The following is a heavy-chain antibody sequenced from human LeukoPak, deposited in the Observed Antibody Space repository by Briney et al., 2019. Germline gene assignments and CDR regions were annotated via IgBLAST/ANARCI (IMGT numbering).Heavy chain of an antibody. Sequence: PSQTLSLTCTVSGGSISSGDYCWSWIRQPPRKGMEWIVYIYYSGSTYYNPSLKSRVTISVDTSKNQFSLKLSSVTAADTAVYYCARTLTAYNDAFDIWGQGTMVTVSS. CDR1: GGSISSGDYC. CDR2: IYYSGST. V-gene: IGHV4-30-4*08. J-gene: IGHJ3*02. D-gene: IGHD1-14*01. CDR3: ARTLTAYNDAFDI.